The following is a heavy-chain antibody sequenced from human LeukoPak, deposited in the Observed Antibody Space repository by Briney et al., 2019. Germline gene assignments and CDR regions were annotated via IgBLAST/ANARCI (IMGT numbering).Heavy chain of an antibody. V-gene: IGHV3-7*01. CDR1: GFTFTDYW. CDR3: ARDGTAAGLYFDL. D-gene: IGHD6-13*01. J-gene: IGHJ4*01. Sequence: TGGSLRLSCEVSGFTFTDYWMNWVRQAPGKGPEWVASIRQDGSEKTYVDSVKGRFTISRDNTKNSLSLQLNGLRAEDTAVYYWARDGTAAGLYFDLWGQGTLVTVSS. CDR2: IRQDGSEK.